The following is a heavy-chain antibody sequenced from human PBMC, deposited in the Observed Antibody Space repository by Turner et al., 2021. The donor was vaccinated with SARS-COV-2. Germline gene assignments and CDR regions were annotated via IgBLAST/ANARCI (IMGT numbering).Heavy chain of an antibody. CDR2: IIPIFATA. V-gene: IGHV1-69*01. D-gene: IGHD5-12*01. J-gene: IGHJ4*02. CDR3: ARDLGYSGYGASPYFDY. Sequence: QVQLVQSGAEVKKPESSVKVSCKASGGTFSSYPISWVRQAPGQGLEWMGGIIPIFATANYAQKFQGRVTITADESTSTAYMELSSLRSEDTAVYYCARDLGYSGYGASPYFDYWGQGTLVTVSS. CDR1: GGTFSSYP.